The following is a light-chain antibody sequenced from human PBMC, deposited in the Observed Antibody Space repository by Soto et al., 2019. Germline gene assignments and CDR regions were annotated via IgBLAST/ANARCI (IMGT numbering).Light chain of an antibody. Sequence: IVMTQSPLSLPVTPGEPASISCRSSQSLLHSNGYNYLDWYLQKPGQSPQLLIYLGSNRASGVPDRFCGGGSGTDYTLKISRVEADDVGVYYCMQALQSPPWTFGQGTKVEIK. CDR1: QSLLHSNGYNY. V-gene: IGKV2-28*01. J-gene: IGKJ1*01. CDR3: MQALQSPPWT. CDR2: LGS.